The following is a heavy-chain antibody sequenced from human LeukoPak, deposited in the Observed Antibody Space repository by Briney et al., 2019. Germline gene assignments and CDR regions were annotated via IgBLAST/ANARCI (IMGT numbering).Heavy chain of an antibody. CDR3: ARRGRAVTGSAHADY. D-gene: IGHD6-19*01. Sequence: GESLQISCKGSGSSFTNYWIGWVRQMPGKGLEWMGIIYPGNSDTRYSQSFQGQVTISVDKSISTAYLQWSSLKASDTAMYFCARRGRAVTGSAHADYWGQGTLVTVSS. J-gene: IGHJ4*02. V-gene: IGHV5-51*01. CDR1: GSSFTNYW. CDR2: IYPGNSDT.